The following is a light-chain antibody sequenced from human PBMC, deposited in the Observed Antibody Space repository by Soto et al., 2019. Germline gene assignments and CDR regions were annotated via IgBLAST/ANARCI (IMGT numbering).Light chain of an antibody. CDR3: QQYNSYQLT. J-gene: IGKJ4*01. Sequence: DIQMTQSHSTLSASVGDRVTITCRASQSISSWLAWYQQKPGKAPNLLIYKATSLESGVPSRFSDSGSGTEFTLTISSLQPDDFATYYCQQYNSYQLTFGGGTKVEIK. V-gene: IGKV1-5*03. CDR2: KAT. CDR1: QSISSW.